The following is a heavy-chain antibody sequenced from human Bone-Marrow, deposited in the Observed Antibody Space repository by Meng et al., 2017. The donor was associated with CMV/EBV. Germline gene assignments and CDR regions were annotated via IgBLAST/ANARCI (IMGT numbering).Heavy chain of an antibody. J-gene: IGHJ5*02. V-gene: IGHV3-15*04. CDR3: TTVRFDT. CDR2: IETKARGATT. CDR1: GLNLRNAW. Sequence: LSCAAAGLNLRNAWMNWVRQVPGKGLEWVGRIETKARGATTDYAAAVKGRFVVSRDDSQNILFLQMNSLITEDTALYYCTTVRFDTWGQGTLVTVSS.